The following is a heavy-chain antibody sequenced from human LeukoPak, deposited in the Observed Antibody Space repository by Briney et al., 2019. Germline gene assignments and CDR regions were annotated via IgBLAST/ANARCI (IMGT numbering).Heavy chain of an antibody. CDR2: IIPIFGTA. Sequence: ASVKVSCKASGYTFTGYYMHWVRQAPGQGLEWMGGIIPIFGTANYAQKFQGRVTITADESTSTAYMELSSLRSEDTAVYYCARSFTQLWPLDYWGQGTLVTVSS. J-gene: IGHJ4*02. D-gene: IGHD5-18*01. CDR3: ARSFTQLWPLDY. CDR1: GYTFTGYY. V-gene: IGHV1-69*13.